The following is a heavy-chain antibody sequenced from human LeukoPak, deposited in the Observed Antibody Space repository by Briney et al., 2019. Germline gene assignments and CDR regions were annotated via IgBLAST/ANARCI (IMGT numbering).Heavy chain of an antibody. CDR3: AKQQLVRGLWYFDY. CDR1: GFTFSSYG. Sequence: GGSLRLSCAASGFTFSSYGLHWVRQAPGKGLEWVAVISYDGSNKYYADSVKGRFTISRDNSKNTLYLQMNSLRAEDTAVYYCAKQQLVRGLWYFDYWGQGTLVTVSS. CDR2: ISYDGSNK. D-gene: IGHD6-13*01. J-gene: IGHJ4*02. V-gene: IGHV3-30*18.